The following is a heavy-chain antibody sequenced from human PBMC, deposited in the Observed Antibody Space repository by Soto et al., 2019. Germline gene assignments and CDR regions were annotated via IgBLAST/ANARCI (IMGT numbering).Heavy chain of an antibody. CDR3: VRGGYYQNMHSALDAFDI. CDR2: IYYSGST. J-gene: IGHJ3*02. V-gene: IGHV4-31*03. D-gene: IGHD3-22*01. Sequence: SETLSLTCTVSGGSLRSGTYYWSWIRQHPGKGLEWIGYIYYSGSTYYNPSLKSRVSISVDTSNNQFFLKLSSVTAAGTAVYYCVRGGYYQNMHSALDAFDIWGQGTMVTVSS. CDR1: GGSLRSGTYY.